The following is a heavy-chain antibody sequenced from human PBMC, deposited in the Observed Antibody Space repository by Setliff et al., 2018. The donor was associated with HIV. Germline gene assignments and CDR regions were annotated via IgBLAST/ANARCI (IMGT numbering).Heavy chain of an antibody. D-gene: IGHD3-3*01. Sequence: ETLSLTCTVSGGSIRSYYWSWIRQSPGKGLEWIGYVFCNGDTAYNPSLKSRLTISVDTSKSQFSLKLTSVTAADTAVYYCARQMTIPGVAVTPVDYWGQGALVTVSS. V-gene: IGHV4-59*08. CDR2: VFCNGDT. J-gene: IGHJ4*02. CDR1: GGSIRSYY. CDR3: ARQMTIPGVAVTPVDY.